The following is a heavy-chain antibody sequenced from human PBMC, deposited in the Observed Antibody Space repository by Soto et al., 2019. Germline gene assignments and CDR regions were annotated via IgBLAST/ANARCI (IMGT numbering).Heavy chain of an antibody. D-gene: IGHD6-13*01. CDR1: GYSFTSYW. CDR3: ARGRWVPIAAAGPWRRGNNWFDP. V-gene: IGHV5-51*01. CDR2: IYPGDSDT. J-gene: IGHJ5*02. Sequence: PGESLKISCKGSGYSFTSYWIGWVRQMPGKGLEWMGIIYPGDSDTRYSPSFQGQVTISADKSISTAYLQWSSLKASDTAMYYCARGRWVPIAAAGPWRRGNNWFDPWGQGTLVTVSS.